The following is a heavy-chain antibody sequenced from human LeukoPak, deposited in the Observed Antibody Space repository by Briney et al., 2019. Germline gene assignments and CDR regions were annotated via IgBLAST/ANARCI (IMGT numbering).Heavy chain of an antibody. Sequence: ASVKVSCKASGYTFTSYGISWVRQAPGQGLEWMGWISAYNGNTNYAQNLQGRVTMTTDTFTSTAYMELRSLRSDDTAVYYCARGTTIFGVSLSAFDIWGQGTMVTVSS. D-gene: IGHD3-3*01. CDR3: ARGTTIFGVSLSAFDI. CDR2: ISAYNGNT. J-gene: IGHJ3*02. CDR1: GYTFTSYG. V-gene: IGHV1-18*01.